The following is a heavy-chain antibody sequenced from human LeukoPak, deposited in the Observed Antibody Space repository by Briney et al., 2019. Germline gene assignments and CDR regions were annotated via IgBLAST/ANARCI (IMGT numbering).Heavy chain of an antibody. V-gene: IGHV4-34*01. CDR3: ARGRSYDFWSGYYIGQLAYFDY. CDR2: INHSGST. Sequence: PSETLSLTCAVYGGSFSGYYWSWIRQPPGKGLEWIGEINHSGSTNYNPSLKSRVTISVDTSKYQFSLKLSSVTAADTAVYYCARGRSYDFWSGYYIGQLAYFDYWGQGTLVTVSS. CDR1: GGSFSGYY. J-gene: IGHJ4*02. D-gene: IGHD3-3*01.